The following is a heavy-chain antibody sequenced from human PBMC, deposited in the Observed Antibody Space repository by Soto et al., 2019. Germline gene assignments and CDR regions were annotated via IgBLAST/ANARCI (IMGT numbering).Heavy chain of an antibody. Sequence: GGSLRLSCAASGFTFSIYGMHWVRHAPGKGLEWVAVISYDGSNKYYADSVKGRFTFSRDNSKNTLYLQMNSLRAEDTAVYYCAKGNGQWPNWFDPWGQGTLVTVSS. CDR2: ISYDGSNK. CDR3: AKGNGQWPNWFDP. V-gene: IGHV3-30*18. D-gene: IGHD6-19*01. J-gene: IGHJ5*02. CDR1: GFTFSIYG.